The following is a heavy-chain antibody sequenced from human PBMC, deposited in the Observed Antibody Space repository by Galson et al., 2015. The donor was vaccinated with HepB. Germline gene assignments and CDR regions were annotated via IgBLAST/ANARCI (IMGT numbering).Heavy chain of an antibody. CDR3: ARSSSGPLGYYGMDV. V-gene: IGHV5-51*03. CDR1: GYNFSGYW. Sequence: QSGAEVKKPGESLKISCNGSGYNFSGYWIGWVRQMPGKGLEWMGTIFPGDSHTRYSPSFQGQVTISTDKSTAYLQWSSLKASDTAMYYCARSSSGPLGYYGMDVWGQGTTVTVSS. D-gene: IGHD3-22*01. CDR2: IFPGDSHT. J-gene: IGHJ6*02.